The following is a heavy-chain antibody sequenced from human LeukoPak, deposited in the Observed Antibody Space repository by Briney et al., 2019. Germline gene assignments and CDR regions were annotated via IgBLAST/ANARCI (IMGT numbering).Heavy chain of an antibody. V-gene: IGHV4-34*01. Sequence: MPSETLSLTCAVYGGSFSGYYWSWIRQPPGKGLEWIGEINHSGSTNYNPSLKSRVTISVDTSKNQFSLKLSSVTAADTAVYYCARGSGTYNWFDPWGQGTLVTVSS. J-gene: IGHJ5*02. CDR1: GGSFSGYY. CDR2: INHSGST. CDR3: ARGSGTYNWFDP. D-gene: IGHD1-26*01.